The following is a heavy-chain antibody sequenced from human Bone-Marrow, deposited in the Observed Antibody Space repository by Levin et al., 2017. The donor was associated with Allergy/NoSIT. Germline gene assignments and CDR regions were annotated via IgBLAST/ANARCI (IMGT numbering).Heavy chain of an antibody. V-gene: IGHV4-34*01. D-gene: IGHD3-3*01. CDR1: GGSFSGYY. CDR3: AREITYYDFWSGYPETYYFDY. J-gene: IGHJ4*02. CDR2: INHSGST. Sequence: SQTLSLTCAVYGGSFSGYYWSWIRQPPGKGLEWIGEINHSGSTNYNPSLKSRVTISVDTSKNQFSLKLSSVTAADTAVYYCAREITYYDFWSGYPETYYFDYWGQGTLVTVSS.